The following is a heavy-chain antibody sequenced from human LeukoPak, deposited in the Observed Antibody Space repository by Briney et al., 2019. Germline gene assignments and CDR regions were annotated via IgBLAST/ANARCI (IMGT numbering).Heavy chain of an antibody. Sequence: GGSLRLSCAASGFTFSSHSMNWVRQAPGKGLEWVSSISSSSSYIYYADSVKGRFTISRDNAKNSLYLQMNSLRAEDTAVYYCARGPFVVPAGYFDYWGQGTLVTVSS. V-gene: IGHV3-21*01. CDR3: ARGPFVVPAGYFDY. D-gene: IGHD2-2*01. CDR1: GFTFSSHS. J-gene: IGHJ4*02. CDR2: ISSSSSYI.